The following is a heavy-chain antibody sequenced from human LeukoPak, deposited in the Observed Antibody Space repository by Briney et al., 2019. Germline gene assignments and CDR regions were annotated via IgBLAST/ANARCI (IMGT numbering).Heavy chain of an antibody. J-gene: IGHJ3*02. CDR3: ARGPAEQWLGIDAFDI. V-gene: IGHV1-18*01. CDR2: ISAYNGNT. Sequence: EASVKVSCKASGYTFTSYGISWVRQAPGQGLEWMGWISAYNGNTNYAQKLQGRVTITRNTSISTAYMELSSLRSEDTAVYYCARGPAEQWLGIDAFDIWGQGTMVTVSS. CDR1: GYTFTSYG. D-gene: IGHD6-19*01.